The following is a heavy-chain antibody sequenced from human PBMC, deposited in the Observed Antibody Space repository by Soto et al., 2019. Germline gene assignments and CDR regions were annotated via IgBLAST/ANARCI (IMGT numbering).Heavy chain of an antibody. CDR2: IFYSGSS. CDR3: ARVTSTSSGGWFDP. D-gene: IGHD6-6*01. Sequence: KTSETLSLTCTVSGDSISSGGYYWSWIRQYPGKGLEWIGYIFYSGSSYYNPSLQSRLTISVDTSKNQFSLNLNSVTAADTAVYYCARVTSTSSGGWFDPWGQGTLVTVSS. V-gene: IGHV4-31*03. CDR1: GDSISSGGYY. J-gene: IGHJ5*02.